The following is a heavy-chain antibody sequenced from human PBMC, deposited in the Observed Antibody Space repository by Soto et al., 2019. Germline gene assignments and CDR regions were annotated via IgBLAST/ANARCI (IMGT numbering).Heavy chain of an antibody. D-gene: IGHD2-15*01. CDR3: ARDLMGVVVAATPNNWFDP. CDR2: ISAYNGNT. V-gene: IGHV1-18*01. CDR1: GYTFTSYG. J-gene: IGHJ5*02. Sequence: ASVKVSCKASGYTFTSYGISWVRQAPGQGLEWMGWISAYNGNTNYAQKLQGRVTMTTDTSTSTAYMELRSLRSDDTAVYYCARDLMGVVVAATPNNWFDPWGQGTLVTVSS.